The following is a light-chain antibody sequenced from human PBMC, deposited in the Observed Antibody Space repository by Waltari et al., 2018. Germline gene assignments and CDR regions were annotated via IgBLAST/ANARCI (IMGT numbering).Light chain of an antibody. CDR3: MQATHWPLT. J-gene: IGKJ1*01. V-gene: IGKV2-30*02. Sequence: QSLVQSDGKTYLNWFNQGPGQSPRRLIYKVSNRDSGVPDRFSGSGSGTDFTLTISRVEAEDVGIYYCMQATHWPLTFGQGTRVEIK. CDR2: KVS. CDR1: QSLVQSDGKTY.